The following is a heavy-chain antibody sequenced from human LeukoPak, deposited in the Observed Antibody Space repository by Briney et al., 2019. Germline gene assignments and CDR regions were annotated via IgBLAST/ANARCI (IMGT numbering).Heavy chain of an antibody. CDR2: MNPNSGNT. V-gene: IGHV1-8*01. CDR1: GYTFTSYD. D-gene: IGHD1-26*01. J-gene: IGHJ4*02. CDR3: ARSSVGARRRIDY. Sequence: ASVKVSCKASGYTFTSYDINWVRQATGQGFEWMGWMNPNSGNTGYAQKFQGRVTMTRSASINTAYMELSSLTSDDTAVYYCARSSVGARRRIDYWGQGTLVTVSS.